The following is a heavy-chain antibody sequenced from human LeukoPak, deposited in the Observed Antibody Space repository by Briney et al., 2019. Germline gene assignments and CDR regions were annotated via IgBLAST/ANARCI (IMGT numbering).Heavy chain of an antibody. Sequence: ASVKVSCKVSGYTLTELSMHWVRQAPGKGLEWMGGFDPEDGETIYAQKFQGRVTMTEDTSTDTAYMELSSLRSEDTAVYYCARDLIMYGSENYFDDTFDIWGQGTKVTVSS. CDR1: GYTLTELS. CDR3: ARDLIMYGSENYFDDTFDI. D-gene: IGHD3-10*01. J-gene: IGHJ3*02. CDR2: FDPEDGET. V-gene: IGHV1-24*01.